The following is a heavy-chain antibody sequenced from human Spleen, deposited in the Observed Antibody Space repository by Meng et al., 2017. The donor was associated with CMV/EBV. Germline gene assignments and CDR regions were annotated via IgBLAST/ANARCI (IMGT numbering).Heavy chain of an antibody. D-gene: IGHD3-3*01. Sequence: GGSLRLSCAASGFTFRSYEMNWVRQAPGKGLEWVSSISSSSSYIDYADSVKGRFTISRDNAKNSLYLQMNSLRAEDTAVYYCARDPRPFWSGYFDAFDIWGQGTMVTVSS. V-gene: IGHV3-21*01. J-gene: IGHJ3*02. CDR1: GFTFRSYE. CDR2: ISSSSSYI. CDR3: ARDPRPFWSGYFDAFDI.